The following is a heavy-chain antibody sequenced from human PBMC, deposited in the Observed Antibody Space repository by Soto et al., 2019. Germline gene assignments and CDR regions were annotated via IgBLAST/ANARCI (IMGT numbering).Heavy chain of an antibody. Sequence: SEMLSLTCAVSGGSITSGDWWSWVRQPPGKGLEWIGEFHHRGGTNYNPSLKSRVAISVDTSENHFSLDLRSVTSADTAVYYCVRNGYYCLDYWGQGVLVTVSS. CDR2: FHHRGGT. J-gene: IGHJ4*02. V-gene: IGHV4-4*02. CDR3: VRNGYYCLDY. CDR1: GGSITSGDW. D-gene: IGHD5-12*01.